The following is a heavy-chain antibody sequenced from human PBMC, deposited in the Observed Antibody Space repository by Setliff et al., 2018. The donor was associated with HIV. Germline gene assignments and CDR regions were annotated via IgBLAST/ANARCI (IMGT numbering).Heavy chain of an antibody. CDR3: SRDIPFTSFDY. D-gene: IGHD2-21*01. J-gene: IGHJ4*02. CDR2: IGASGSSI. V-gene: IGHV3-21*06. CDR1: GFTFSAHT. Sequence: GSLRLSCAASGFTFSAHTMNWVRQAPGKGLEWVSSIGASGSSIFYTDSVKGRFTMSRDNAKNSLYLEMNSLRAEDTAVYYCSRDIPFTSFDYWGQGMLVTVSS.